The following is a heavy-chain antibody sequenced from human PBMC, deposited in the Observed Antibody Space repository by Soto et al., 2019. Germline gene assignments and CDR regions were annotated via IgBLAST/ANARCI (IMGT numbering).Heavy chain of an antibody. D-gene: IGHD3-16*01. CDR1: GFTFSSYS. V-gene: IGHV3-21*01. CDR2: ISSSSSYI. Sequence: EVQLVESGGGLVKPGGSLRLSCAASGFTFSSYSMNWVRQAPGKGLEWVSPISSSSSYIYYADSVKGRFTISRDNAKNSLYLQMKVLRAEDTAVYYCARDSVMAEPYYFYFWGQGTLVTVSS. CDR3: ARDSVMAEPYYFYF. J-gene: IGHJ4*02.